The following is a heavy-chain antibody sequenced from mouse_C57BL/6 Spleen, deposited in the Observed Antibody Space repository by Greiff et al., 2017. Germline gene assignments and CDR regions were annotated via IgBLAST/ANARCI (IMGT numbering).Heavy chain of an antibody. D-gene: IGHD2-3*01. CDR2: INPGSGGT. J-gene: IGHJ3*01. V-gene: IGHV1-54*01. CDR3: ARYDDGYSWFAY. CDR1: GYAFTNYL. Sequence: VQLQQSGAELVRPGTSVKVSCKASGYAFTNYLIEWVKQRPGQGLEWIGVINPGSGGTNYNEKFKGKATLTADKSSSTAYRQLSSLTSEDSAVNFCARYDDGYSWFAYWGQGTLVTVSA.